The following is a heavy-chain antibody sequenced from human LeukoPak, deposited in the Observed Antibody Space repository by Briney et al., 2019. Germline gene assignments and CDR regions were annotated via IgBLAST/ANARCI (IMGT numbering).Heavy chain of an antibody. Sequence: ASVKVSCKASGYTFTSYYMHWVRQAPGQGLEWMGIINPSGGSTSYAQKFQGRVTMTRDTSTSTVYMELSSPRSEDTAVYYCATYPTGGVWYFDLWGRGTLVTVSS. CDR1: GYTFTSYY. CDR2: INPSGGST. J-gene: IGHJ2*01. V-gene: IGHV1-46*01. CDR3: ATYPTGGVWYFDL. D-gene: IGHD7-27*01.